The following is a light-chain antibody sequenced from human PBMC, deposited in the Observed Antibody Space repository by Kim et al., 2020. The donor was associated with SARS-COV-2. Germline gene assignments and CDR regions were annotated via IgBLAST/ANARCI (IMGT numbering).Light chain of an antibody. CDR2: GGS. CDR3: QQYHNWPYT. V-gene: IGKV3-15*01. Sequence: SVSPRERTTLSCRASQSITNSLAWYQQKSGQAPRLLIYGGSTGATGIPARFGGSGSGTEFTLTISSLQSEDFAFYYFQQYHNWPYTFGQGTKLVI. J-gene: IGKJ2*01. CDR1: QSITNS.